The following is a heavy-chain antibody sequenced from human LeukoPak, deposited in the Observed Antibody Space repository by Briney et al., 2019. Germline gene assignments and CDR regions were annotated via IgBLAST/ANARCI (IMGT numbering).Heavy chain of an antibody. CDR2: IYSGGST. J-gene: IGHJ3*02. V-gene: IGHV3-53*01. CDR1: GFTVSSYY. CDR3: AKDFGRYCSGGSCFPPDAFDT. Sequence: GGSLRLSCAASGFTVSSYYTSWVRQAPGKGLEWVAVIYSGGSTYYAASVKGRFTISRDKSKKTLYLQMNSLRAEDTAVYYCAKDFGRYCSGGSCFPPDAFDTWGQGTMVTVSS. D-gene: IGHD2-15*01.